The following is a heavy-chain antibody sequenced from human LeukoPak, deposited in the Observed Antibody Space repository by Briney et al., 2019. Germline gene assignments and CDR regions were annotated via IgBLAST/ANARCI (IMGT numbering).Heavy chain of an antibody. V-gene: IGHV4-4*07. D-gene: IGHD4-17*01. Sequence: SDTLSLTCTVSGRYIGSYYWICIRQAAGKALEWIGRIHTSENTDYNPSLKSRVTMSVDMSTSQFYLRLTSVTAEDTAVYYCAREGDYGDYSKSFYYMDVWGKGTTVTVSS. CDR3: AREGDYGDYSKSFYYMDV. CDR1: GRYIGSYY. J-gene: IGHJ6*03. CDR2: IHTSENT.